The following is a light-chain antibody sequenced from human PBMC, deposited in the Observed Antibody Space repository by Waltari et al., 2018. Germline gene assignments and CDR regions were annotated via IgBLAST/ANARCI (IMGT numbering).Light chain of an antibody. CDR2: GAS. Sequence: EIEMTQSPASLSVSPGETAILTCRASQNIGTSLSWFQLRPGRAPRHLIYGASTRATGIPARFSASGSGTEFSLTISSLQPEDFATYYCQQSYSSPQTFGQGTKVEIK. J-gene: IGKJ1*01. V-gene: IGKV3-15*01. CDR3: QQSYSSPQT. CDR1: QNIGTS.